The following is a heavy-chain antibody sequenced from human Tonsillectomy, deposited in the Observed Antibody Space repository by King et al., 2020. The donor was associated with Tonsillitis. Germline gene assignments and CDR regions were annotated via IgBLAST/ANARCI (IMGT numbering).Heavy chain of an antibody. Sequence: VQLVESGGGLVQPGGSLRLSCAASGFTFSSYAMSGVGQAPGKGLAWVSAISGSGGGTYYADSVKGRFTISRGNSKNRLYLQMNSLRAEDTAVYYCAKRLGNTFYYYMDVWGKGTTVTVSS. J-gene: IGHJ6*03. D-gene: IGHD2/OR15-2a*01. CDR1: GFTFSSYA. CDR3: AKRLGNTFYYYMDV. V-gene: IGHV3-23*04. CDR2: ISGSGGGT.